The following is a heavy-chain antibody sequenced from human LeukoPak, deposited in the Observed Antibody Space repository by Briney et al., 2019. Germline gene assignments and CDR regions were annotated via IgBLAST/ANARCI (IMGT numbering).Heavy chain of an antibody. J-gene: IGHJ4*02. CDR1: GFTFSNYG. D-gene: IGHD2-15*01. CDR2: ISSDGSQK. V-gene: IGHV3-30*18. Sequence: GGSLRLSCSASGFTFSNYGMHWVRQAPGKGLEWLANISSDGSQKYYGDSVTGRFTISRDNSKNTPYLQMNSLRAQDTALYYSAEVPGYCSGGNCDSMLDYWGQGTLVTVSS. CDR3: AEVPGYCSGGNCDSMLDY.